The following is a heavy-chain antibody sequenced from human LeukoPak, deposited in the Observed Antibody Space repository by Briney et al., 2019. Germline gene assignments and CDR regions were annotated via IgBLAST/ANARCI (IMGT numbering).Heavy chain of an antibody. CDR1: GFTFSSYG. CDR2: ISYDGSNK. J-gene: IGHJ4*02. D-gene: IGHD5-24*01. V-gene: IGHV3-30*18. Sequence: PGRSLRLSCAASGFTFSSYGMHWVRQAPGKGLEWVAVISYDGSNKYYADSVKGRFTISRDNSKNTLYLQMNSLRAEDTAVYYCAKDVEMATLYTVDYWGQGTLVTVSS. CDR3: AKDVEMATLYTVDY.